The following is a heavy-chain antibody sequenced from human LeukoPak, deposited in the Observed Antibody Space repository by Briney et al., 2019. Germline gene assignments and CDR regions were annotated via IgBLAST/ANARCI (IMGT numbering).Heavy chain of an antibody. Sequence: VASVKVSCKASGGTFSSYAISWVRQAPGQGLEWMGRIIPILGIANYAQKFQGRVTMTEDTSTDTAYMELNSLSSEDTAVYYCSSSGVEEWQGLHFWGQGTLVTVSS. J-gene: IGHJ4*02. CDR1: GGTFSSYA. D-gene: IGHD3-3*01. V-gene: IGHV1-69*04. CDR2: IIPILGIA. CDR3: SSSGVEEWQGLHF.